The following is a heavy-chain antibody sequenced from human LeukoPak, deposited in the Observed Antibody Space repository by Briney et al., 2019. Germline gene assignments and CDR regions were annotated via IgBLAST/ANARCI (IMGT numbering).Heavy chain of an antibody. CDR3: ARESSTQSITIFGVVYYFDY. CDR1: GGSISSGSYY. D-gene: IGHD3-3*01. CDR2: IYTSGST. J-gene: IGHJ4*02. Sequence: SETLSLTCTVSGGSISSGSYYWSWIRQPAGKGLEWIGRIYTSGSTNHNPSLKSRVTISVDTSKNQFSLKLSSVTAADTAVYYCARESSTQSITIFGVVYYFDYWGQGTLVTVSS. V-gene: IGHV4-61*02.